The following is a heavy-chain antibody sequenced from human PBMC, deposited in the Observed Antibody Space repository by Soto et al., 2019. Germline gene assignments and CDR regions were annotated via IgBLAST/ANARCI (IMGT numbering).Heavy chain of an antibody. CDR3: ARGWGYDSNDYYYAY. Sequence: QVQLVQSGAEVRKPGSSVKVSCKASGDTFSRHAISWVRQAPGQGLEWMGGIIPIFGTANHAQKFKGRVTIIADESTSTVYMEVSSLRSEDTAMYYCARGWGYDSNDYYYAYWGQGTLVIVSS. D-gene: IGHD3-22*01. CDR1: GDTFSRHA. J-gene: IGHJ4*02. CDR2: IIPIFGTA. V-gene: IGHV1-69*01.